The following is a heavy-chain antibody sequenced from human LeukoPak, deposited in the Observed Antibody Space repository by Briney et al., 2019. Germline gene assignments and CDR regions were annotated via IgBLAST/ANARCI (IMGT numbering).Heavy chain of an antibody. CDR1: GYSISSGYY. D-gene: IGHD2-2*01. Sequence: KPSETLSLTCAVSGYSISSGYYWGWIRQPPGKGLEWIGSIYHSGSTYYNPSLKSRVTISVDTSKNQCSLKLSSVTAADTAVYYCARGGSTSCYWYWGQGTLVTVSS. CDR3: ARGGSTSCYWY. V-gene: IGHV4-38-2*01. CDR2: IYHSGST. J-gene: IGHJ4*02.